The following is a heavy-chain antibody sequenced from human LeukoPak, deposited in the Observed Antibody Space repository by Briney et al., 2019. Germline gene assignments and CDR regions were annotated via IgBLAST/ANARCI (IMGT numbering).Heavy chain of an antibody. V-gene: IGHV1-8*03. CDR3: ARGVATDF. D-gene: IGHD5-12*01. Sequence: GASVKVSCKASGYTFTSYDINWVRQATGQGLEWMGWMNPNSGNTDYAQKFQGRVTLARNTSISTAYMELSSLRSEDMAVYYCARGVATDFWGQGTLVTVSS. CDR1: GYTFTSYD. J-gene: IGHJ4*02. CDR2: MNPNSGNT.